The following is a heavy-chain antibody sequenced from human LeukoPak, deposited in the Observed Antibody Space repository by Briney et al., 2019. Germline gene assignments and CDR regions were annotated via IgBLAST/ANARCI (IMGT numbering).Heavy chain of an antibody. V-gene: IGHV3-7*01. J-gene: IGHJ4*02. CDR1: GFTLSSYW. D-gene: IGHD3-22*01. Sequence: PGGSLRLSCAASGFTLSSYWMSWVRQAPGKGPEWVANIKQDGSEKYYVDSAKGRFTISRDNAKNSLYLQMNSLRAEDTAVYYCAYLPRGYGDRWGQGTLVTVST. CDR2: IKQDGSEK. CDR3: AYLPRGYGDR.